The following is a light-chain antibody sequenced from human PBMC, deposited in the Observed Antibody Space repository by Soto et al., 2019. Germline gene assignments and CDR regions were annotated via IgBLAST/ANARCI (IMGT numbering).Light chain of an antibody. Sequence: ETVLTQSPGTLSLSPGERATLSCRASQSVSNYLAWYQQKPGQAPRLLIYDASNRATGIPARFSGSGYGTDFTLTISSLEPEDFAVYYCQQRSNWPPITFGQGTRLEIK. V-gene: IGKV3-11*01. J-gene: IGKJ5*01. CDR2: DAS. CDR3: QQRSNWPPIT. CDR1: QSVSNY.